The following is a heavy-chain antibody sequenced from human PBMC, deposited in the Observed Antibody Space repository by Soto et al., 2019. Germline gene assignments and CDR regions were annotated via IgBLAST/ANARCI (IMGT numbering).Heavy chain of an antibody. Sequence: QAQLVESGGGVVQPGRSLRLTCAASGFTFSTYGMHWVRQAPGKGLEWVSVIWYDGSYKFYADSVKGRFTISRDNSKNTLYPQMNSLRAEDTAVYYCARARYYESWGYYSGFGYWGQGTLVTVSS. V-gene: IGHV3-33*01. D-gene: IGHD3-22*01. J-gene: IGHJ4*02. CDR1: GFTFSTYG. CDR2: IWYDGSYK. CDR3: ARARYYESWGYYSGFGY.